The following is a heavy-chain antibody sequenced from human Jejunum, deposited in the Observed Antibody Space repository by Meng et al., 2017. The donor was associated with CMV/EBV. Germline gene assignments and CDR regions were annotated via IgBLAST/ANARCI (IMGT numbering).Heavy chain of an antibody. CDR3: AKLGIAAAGTVDY. CDR1: GFTFSSYA. D-gene: IGHD6-13*01. CDR2: ISGSGGST. Sequence: ASGFTFSSYAMSWVRQAPGKGLEWASAISGSGGSTYYADSVKGRFTISRDNSKNTLYLQMNSLRAEDTAVYYCAKLGIAAAGTVDYWGQGTLVTVSS. V-gene: IGHV3-23*01. J-gene: IGHJ4*02.